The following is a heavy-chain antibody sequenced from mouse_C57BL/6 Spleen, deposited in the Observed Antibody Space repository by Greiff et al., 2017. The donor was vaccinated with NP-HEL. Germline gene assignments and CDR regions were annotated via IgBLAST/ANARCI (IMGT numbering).Heavy chain of an antibody. CDR2: ISSGSSTI. CDR1: GFTFSDYG. D-gene: IGHD2-3*01. CDR3: AREGYDVYAMDY. Sequence: EVMLVESGGGLVKPGGSLKLSCAASGFTFSDYGMHWVRQAPEKGLEWVAYISSGSSTIYYADTVKGRFTISRDDAKNTLFLQMTSLRSEDTAMYYCAREGYDVYAMDYWGQGTSVTVSS. J-gene: IGHJ4*01. V-gene: IGHV5-17*01.